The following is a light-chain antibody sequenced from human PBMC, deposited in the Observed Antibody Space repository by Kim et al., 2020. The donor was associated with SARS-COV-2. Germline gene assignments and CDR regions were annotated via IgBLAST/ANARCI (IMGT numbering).Light chain of an antibody. J-gene: IGLJ2*01. V-gene: IGLV3-1*01. Sequence: SYELTQPPSVSVSPGQTASIACSGDKLGDKYACWYQQQPGQSPVLVIYQDSKRPSGIPEPFSGSNSGNTATLTISGTQAMDEADYYCQAWDSSRVVFGGG. CDR2: QDS. CDR1: KLGDKY. CDR3: QAWDSSRVV.